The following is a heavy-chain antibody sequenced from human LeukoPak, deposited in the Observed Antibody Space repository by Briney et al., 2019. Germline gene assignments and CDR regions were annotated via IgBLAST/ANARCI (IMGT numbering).Heavy chain of an antibody. J-gene: IGHJ6*02. CDR2: VYYTGST. CDR3: ARKGPYGMDV. Sequence: SETLSLTCAVSGGSVSSTNWWSWVRQSPGKGLEWIGEVYYTGSTNYNPSLKSRVTASVDKSMNQFSLRLSSVTAADTAVYYCARKGPYGMDVWGQGTTVIVSS. V-gene: IGHV4-4*02. CDR1: GGSVSSTNW.